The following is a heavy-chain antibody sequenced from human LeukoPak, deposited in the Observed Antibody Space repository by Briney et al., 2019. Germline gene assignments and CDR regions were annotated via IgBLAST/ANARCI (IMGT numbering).Heavy chain of an antibody. CDR3: ARGRLGEYYDSSGYLFDY. CDR1: GGSISSYY. Sequence: SQTLSLTCTVSGGSISSYYWSWIRQPPGKGLEWIGYIYYSGSTNYNPSLKSRVTISVDTSKNQFSLKLSSVTAADTAVYYCARGRLGEYYDSSGYLFDYWGQGTLVTVSS. D-gene: IGHD3-22*01. CDR2: IYYSGST. V-gene: IGHV4-59*01. J-gene: IGHJ4*02.